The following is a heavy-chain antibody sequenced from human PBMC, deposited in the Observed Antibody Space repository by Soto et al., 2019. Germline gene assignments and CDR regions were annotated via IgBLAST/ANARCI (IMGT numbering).Heavy chain of an antibody. D-gene: IGHD5-18*01. V-gene: IGHV1-69*01. CDR2: IIPIFGTA. CDR3: ARPSDTAIVANYYYYGMDV. Sequence: QVQLVQSGAEVKKPGSSVKVSCKASGGTFSSYAISWVRQAPGQGLEWMGGIIPIFGTANYAQKFQGRVTITADESTSTAYMELSSLRSEDTAVYYCARPSDTAIVANYYYYGMDVWGQGTTVTVSS. CDR1: GGTFSSYA. J-gene: IGHJ6*02.